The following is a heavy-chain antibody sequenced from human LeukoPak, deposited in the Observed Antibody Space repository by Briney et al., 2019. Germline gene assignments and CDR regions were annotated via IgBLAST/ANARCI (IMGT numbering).Heavy chain of an antibody. D-gene: IGHD3-10*01. CDR1: GGSFSGFY. V-gene: IGHV4-34*01. Sequence: PSETLSLTCAVYGGSFSGFYWSWIRQPPGKGLEWIEEINHSGSTNYNPSLKSRVTISVDTSKNQFSLKLSSVTAADTAVYYCARVRGRWFGEKDWFDPWGQGTLVTVSS. CDR3: ARVRGRWFGEKDWFDP. J-gene: IGHJ5*02. CDR2: INHSGST.